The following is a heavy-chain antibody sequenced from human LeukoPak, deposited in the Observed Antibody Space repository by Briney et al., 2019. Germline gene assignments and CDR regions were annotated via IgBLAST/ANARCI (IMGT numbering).Heavy chain of an antibody. V-gene: IGHV4-59*08. CDR2: IYYSGST. D-gene: IGHD5-24*01. J-gene: IGHJ4*02. CDR3: ARLTRDGYNSAQKFDY. Sequence: PSETLSLTCTVSGGSISSYYWSWIRQPPGKGLEWIGYIYYSGSTNYNPPLKSRVTISVDTSKNQFSLKLSSVTAADTAVYYCARLTRDGYNSAQKFDYWGQGTLVTVSS. CDR1: GGSISSYY.